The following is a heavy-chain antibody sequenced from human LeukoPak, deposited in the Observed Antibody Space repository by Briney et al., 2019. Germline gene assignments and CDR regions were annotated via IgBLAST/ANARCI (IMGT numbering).Heavy chain of an antibody. J-gene: IGHJ2*01. V-gene: IGHV3-9*01. D-gene: IGHD2-21*01. CDR2: ISWNSGSI. CDR1: GFTFDDYA. CDR3: ARVLWWPSVRWFDL. Sequence: PGGSLRLSCAASGFTFDDYAMHWVRQAPGQGLEWVSGISWNSGSIGYADSVKGRFTISRDNSKNTLYLQMNSLSAEDTAVYYCARVLWWPSVRWFDLWGRGTLVTVSS.